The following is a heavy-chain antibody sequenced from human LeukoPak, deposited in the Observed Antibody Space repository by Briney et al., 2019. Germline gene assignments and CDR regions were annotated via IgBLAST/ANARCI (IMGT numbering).Heavy chain of an antibody. V-gene: IGHV4-59*01. Sequence: TSETLSLTCTVSGGSISGYSWSWIRQPPGKGLECIGYIYYSGSTNYNPSLKSRVTMSVDTSKNQFSLSLSSVTAADTAVYYCARAKLRNWFDPWGQGTLDTVSS. CDR1: GGSISGYS. CDR2: IYYSGST. CDR3: ARAKLRNWFDP. D-gene: IGHD1-1*01. J-gene: IGHJ5*02.